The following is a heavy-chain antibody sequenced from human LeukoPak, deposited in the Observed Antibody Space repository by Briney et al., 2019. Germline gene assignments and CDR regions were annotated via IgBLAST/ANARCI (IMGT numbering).Heavy chain of an antibody. Sequence: GESLKISCKGSGYSFTSYWICWVRQMPGKGLEWMGIIYPGDSDTRYSPSFQGQVTISADKSISTAYLQWSSLKASDTAMYYCASSRLGSSGDSDYWGQGNLVTVSS. J-gene: IGHJ4*02. CDR3: ASSRLGSSGDSDY. CDR2: IYPGDSDT. V-gene: IGHV5-51*01. CDR1: GYSFTSYW. D-gene: IGHD6-19*01.